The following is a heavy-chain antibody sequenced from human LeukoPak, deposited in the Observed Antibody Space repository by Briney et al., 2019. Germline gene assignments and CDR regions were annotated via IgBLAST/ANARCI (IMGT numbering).Heavy chain of an antibody. CDR1: GYTFTSYD. CDR3: ARTGSGSYYYYYYYYGMDV. CDR2: MNPNSGNT. J-gene: IGHJ6*02. Sequence: ASVKVSCKASGYTFTSYDINWVRQATGQGLEWMGWMNPNSGNTGYAQKFQGRVTMTRNTSISTAYMELSSLRSEDTAVYYCARTGSGSYYYYYYYYGMDVWGQGTTVTVSS. V-gene: IGHV1-8*01. D-gene: IGHD3-10*01.